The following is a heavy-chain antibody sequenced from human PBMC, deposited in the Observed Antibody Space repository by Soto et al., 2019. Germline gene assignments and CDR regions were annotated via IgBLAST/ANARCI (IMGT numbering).Heavy chain of an antibody. Sequence: ASVKVSCKASGYTFTGYYMHWVRQAPGQGLEWMGWINPNSGGTNYAQKFQGWVTMTRDTSISTAYMELSRLRSDDTAVYYCARAAAALPHLAMDVWGQGTTVTVSS. V-gene: IGHV1-2*04. CDR3: ARAAAALPHLAMDV. D-gene: IGHD6-13*01. J-gene: IGHJ6*02. CDR2: INPNSGGT. CDR1: GYTFTGYY.